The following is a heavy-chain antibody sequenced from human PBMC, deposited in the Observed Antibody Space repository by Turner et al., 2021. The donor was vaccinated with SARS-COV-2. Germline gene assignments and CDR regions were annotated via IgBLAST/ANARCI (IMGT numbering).Heavy chain of an antibody. D-gene: IGHD3-16*01. Sequence: QVQLQESGPGLVKPWETLSLPCTGSGGSISSYYWSWIRQPPGKGLEWIGYIYYSGSTNYNPSLKSRVTISVDTSKNQFTLNLSSVTAADTAVYYCAREPGEASFDYWGQGTLVTVSS. J-gene: IGHJ4*02. CDR3: AREPGEASFDY. CDR1: GGSISSYY. V-gene: IGHV4-59*01. CDR2: IYYSGST.